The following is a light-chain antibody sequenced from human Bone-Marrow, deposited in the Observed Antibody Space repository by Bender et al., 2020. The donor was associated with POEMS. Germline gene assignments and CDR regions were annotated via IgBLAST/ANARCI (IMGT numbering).Light chain of an antibody. J-gene: IGLJ3*02. CDR1: SPNFGNNA. Sequence: QSVLTQPPSASGTPGQSVTISCSRTSPNFGNNAANWYQHVPGTAPKLLIYSNNQRPSGVPDRFSASTSGTSASLAISGLHSDDEADYYCSSWDDSLNGWVFGGGTELTVL. CDR3: SSWDDSLNGWV. V-gene: IGLV1-44*01. CDR2: SNN.